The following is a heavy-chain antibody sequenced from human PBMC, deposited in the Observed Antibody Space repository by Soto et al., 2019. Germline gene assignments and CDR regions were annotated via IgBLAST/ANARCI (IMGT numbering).Heavy chain of an antibody. V-gene: IGHV3-66*02. Sequence: GGSLRLSCAASGFIVTGTYMSWVRQAPGKGLEWISVIYSGGSTYYADSVKGRFTISRDNSKNTLYLQMNSLRAEDTAVYYCARDVTGGIAARPAFFDYWGQGTLVTVSS. D-gene: IGHD6-6*01. CDR1: GFIVTGTY. CDR3: ARDVTGGIAARPAFFDY. CDR2: IYSGGST. J-gene: IGHJ4*02.